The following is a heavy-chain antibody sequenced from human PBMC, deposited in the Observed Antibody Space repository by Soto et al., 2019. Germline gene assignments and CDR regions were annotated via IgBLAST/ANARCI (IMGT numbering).Heavy chain of an antibody. CDR3: ARGIKDLGRPRGVRDYYYGMDV. J-gene: IGHJ6*02. V-gene: IGHV1-69*01. D-gene: IGHD3-16*01. Sequence: QVQLVQSGAELKKAGSSVKVSCKASGDTFSTSAFSWVRQAPGQGLEWMGGIIPTFQTPNYAQKFRDRVTITADESTSTAYMTLNSLRSEDTAIYFCARGIKDLGRPRGVRDYYYGMDVWGQGTTVTVSS. CDR2: IIPTFQTP. CDR1: GDTFSTSA.